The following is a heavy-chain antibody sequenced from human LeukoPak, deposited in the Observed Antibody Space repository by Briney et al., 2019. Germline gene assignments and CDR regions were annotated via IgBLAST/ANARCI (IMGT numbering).Heavy chain of an antibody. CDR1: GFTVGNNY. CDR2: IYSGGTT. CDR3: ARDPPGIAASVSGG. Sequence: GGSLRLSCTASGFTVGNNYMNWVRQAPGKGLEWVALIYSGGTTNYADSVKGRFTISRDNSKNTLYLQMTNVRVEDTAVYYCARDPPGIAASVSGGWGQGTLVTVSS. J-gene: IGHJ4*02. V-gene: IGHV3-53*01. D-gene: IGHD6-13*01.